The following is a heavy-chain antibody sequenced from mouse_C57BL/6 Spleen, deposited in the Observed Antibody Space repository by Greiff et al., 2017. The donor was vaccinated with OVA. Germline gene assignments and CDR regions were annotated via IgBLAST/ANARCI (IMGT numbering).Heavy chain of an antibody. CDR3: ARPRVDWYFDV. J-gene: IGHJ1*03. CDR2: INPSNGGT. D-gene: IGHD1-1*01. CDR1: GYTFTSYW. V-gene: IGHV1-53*01. Sequence: VQLQQPGTELVKPGASVKLSCKASGYTFTSYWMHWVKQTPVQGLEWIGTINPSNGGTDYNEKFKSKATLTVDKSSSTAYMQLSRLTSEDSAVYYCARPRVDWYFDVWGTGTTVTVSS.